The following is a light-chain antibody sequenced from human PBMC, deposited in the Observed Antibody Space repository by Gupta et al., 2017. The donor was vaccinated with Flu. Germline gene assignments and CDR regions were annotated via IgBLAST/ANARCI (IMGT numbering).Light chain of an antibody. J-gene: IGLJ3*02. CDR1: SSNIGSNY. V-gene: IGLV1-47*01. Sequence: QSVLTQPPSASGTPGQTVTISCSGSSSNIGSNYVYWYQPLPGTAPKLLVYRDDQRPTGVPARFSGSKSGTSASLAISGLRSEDEADYYCAAWVDSLTGVFGGGTKLTVL. CDR2: RDD. CDR3: AAWVDSLTGV.